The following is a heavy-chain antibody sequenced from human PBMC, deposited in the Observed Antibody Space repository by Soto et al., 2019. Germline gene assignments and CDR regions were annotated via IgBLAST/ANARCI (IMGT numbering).Heavy chain of an antibody. D-gene: IGHD2-21*02. CDR1: GGTFSSYA. CDR2: IIPIFGTA. CDR3: ARDIPLRTVVTPVHGMDV. V-gene: IGHV1-69*13. Sequence: SVKVSCKASGGTFSSYAISWVRQAPGQGLEWMGGIIPIFGTANYAQKFQGRVTITADESTSTAYMELSSLRSEDTAVYYCARDIPLRTVVTPVHGMDVWGQGTTVTVSS. J-gene: IGHJ6*02.